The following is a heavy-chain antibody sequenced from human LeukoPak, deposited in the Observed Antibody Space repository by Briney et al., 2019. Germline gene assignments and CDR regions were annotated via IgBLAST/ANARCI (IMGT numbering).Heavy chain of an antibody. D-gene: IGHD5-18*01. CDR3: ARDLLSADTTMDGTDY. CDR2: IYSGGSA. Sequence: PGGSLRLSCAASGFSVSSNYMTWVRQAPGKGLEWVSVIYSGGSASYADSVRGRFTISRDKAKNTLYLQMNSLRAEDTAVYYCARDLLSADTTMDGTDYWGQGTLVTVSS. J-gene: IGHJ4*02. V-gene: IGHV3-53*01. CDR1: GFSVSSNY.